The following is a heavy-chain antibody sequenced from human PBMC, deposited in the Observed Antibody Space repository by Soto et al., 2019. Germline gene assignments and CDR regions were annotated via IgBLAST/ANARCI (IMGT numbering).Heavy chain of an antibody. CDR3: ARHIVVVTSSYGMDV. D-gene: IGHD2-21*02. V-gene: IGHV5-10-1*01. CDR1: DTSITNYW. CDR2: IDPSDSYT. Sequence: PGAAKKISCTGSDTSITNYWNSRVRPIPRKGLEWMGRIDPSDSYTNYSPSFQGHVTISADKSISTAYLQWSSLKASDTAMYYCARHIVVVTSSYGMDVWGQGTTVTVSS. J-gene: IGHJ6*02.